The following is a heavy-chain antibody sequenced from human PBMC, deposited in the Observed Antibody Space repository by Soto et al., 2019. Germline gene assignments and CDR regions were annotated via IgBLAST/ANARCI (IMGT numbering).Heavy chain of an antibody. J-gene: IGHJ4*02. CDR2: INPNSGGT. CDR1: GYTFTGYY. D-gene: IGHD3-22*01. CDR3: ARDDSSGYYRKNFDY. Sequence: RASVKVSCKASGYTFTGYYMHWARQAPGQGLEWMGWINPNSGGTNYAQKFQGRVTMTRDTSISTAYMELSRLGSDDTAVYYCARDDSSGYYRKNFDYWGQGTLVTVSS. V-gene: IGHV1-2*02.